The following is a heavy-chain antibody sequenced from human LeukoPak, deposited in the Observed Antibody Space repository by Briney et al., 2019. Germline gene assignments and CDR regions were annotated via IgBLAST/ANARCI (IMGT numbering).Heavy chain of an antibody. J-gene: IGHJ3*02. CDR2: IYPGDSDT. CDR1: GYSFTSYW. Sequence: GESLKISCKGSGYSFTSYWIGWVRQMPGKGLEWMGIIYPGDSDTRYSPSFQGQVTISADKSISTAYLQWSSLKASDTAMYYCARPAGGRGIAAAGANAFDIWGQGTMVTVSS. D-gene: IGHD6-13*01. CDR3: ARPAGGRGIAAAGANAFDI. V-gene: IGHV5-51*01.